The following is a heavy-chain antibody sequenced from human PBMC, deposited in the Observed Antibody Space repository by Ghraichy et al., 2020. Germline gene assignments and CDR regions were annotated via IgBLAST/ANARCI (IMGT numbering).Heavy chain of an antibody. V-gene: IGHV4-39*01. CDR3: ARTYYYDSSGYYYRIFDF. Sequence: GSLRLSCTVSGGSISSSTYYWGWIRQPPGKGLEWIGSIYYSGSTYYNPSLKSRVTISVDTSKNQFSLKLSSVTAADTAVYYCARTYYYDSSGYYYRIFDFWGQGTLVTVSS. CDR1: GGSISSSTYY. D-gene: IGHD3-22*01. CDR2: IYYSGST. J-gene: IGHJ4*02.